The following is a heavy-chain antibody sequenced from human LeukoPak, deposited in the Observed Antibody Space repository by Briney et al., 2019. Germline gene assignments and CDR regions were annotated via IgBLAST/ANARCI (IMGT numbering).Heavy chain of an antibody. V-gene: IGHV3-53*01. D-gene: IGHD3-10*01. CDR1: GFIVSSNY. CDR2: MNGGGGS. Sequence: PGGSLRLSCAASGFIVSSNYISWVRQAPGKGLEWVSAMNGGGGSTSAESVKGRFTISRDASKNTLYLQMNSLRAEDTAVYYCARGTDGAGSYRPFDYWGQGTLVTVSS. J-gene: IGHJ4*02. CDR3: ARGTDGAGSYRPFDY.